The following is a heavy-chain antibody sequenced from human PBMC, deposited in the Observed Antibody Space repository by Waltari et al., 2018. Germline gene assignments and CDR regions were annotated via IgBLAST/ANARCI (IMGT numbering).Heavy chain of an antibody. CDR1: GFTFSSYS. V-gene: IGHV3-21*01. Sequence: EVQLVESGGGLVKPGGSLRLSCAASGFTFSSYSMNWVRQAPGKGMEWVSSISSSSSYIYYADAVKGRFTISRDNAKNSLYLQMNSLRAEDTAVYYCARDWGIAANWFDPWGQGTLVTVSS. J-gene: IGHJ5*02. CDR2: ISSSSSYI. CDR3: ARDWGIAANWFDP. D-gene: IGHD6-13*01.